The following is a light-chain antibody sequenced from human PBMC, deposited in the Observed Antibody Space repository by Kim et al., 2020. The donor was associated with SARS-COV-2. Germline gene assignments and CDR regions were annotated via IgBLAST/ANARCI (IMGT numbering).Light chain of an antibody. J-gene: IGLJ2*01. CDR2: RND. CDR3: AAWDDSLRGPV. Sequence: QPVLTQPPSASGTPGQRVTISCSGSSSNIGNNFVHWYQQIPRTAPKLLIYRNDQRPSGVPDRFSGSKSGTSASLAISGLRSEDAADYFCAAWDDSLRGPVFGGGTQLTVL. V-gene: IGLV1-47*01. CDR1: SSNIGNNF.